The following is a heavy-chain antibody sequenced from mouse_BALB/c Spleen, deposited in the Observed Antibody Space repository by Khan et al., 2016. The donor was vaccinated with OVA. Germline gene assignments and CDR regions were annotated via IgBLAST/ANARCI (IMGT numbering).Heavy chain of an antibody. Sequence: VQLVESGPGLVAPSQSLSITCTVSGFSLSRYNIHWVRQPPGKGLEWLGMIWGGGGTDYNSTLKSRLSISKDNSKSQVFLQMNSLQTDDTAMYYCARAYYRYDGYYAVDYWGQGTSVTVSS. CDR1: GFSLSRYN. D-gene: IGHD2-14*01. J-gene: IGHJ4*01. CDR3: ARAYYRYDGYYAVDY. V-gene: IGHV2-6-4*01. CDR2: IWGGGGT.